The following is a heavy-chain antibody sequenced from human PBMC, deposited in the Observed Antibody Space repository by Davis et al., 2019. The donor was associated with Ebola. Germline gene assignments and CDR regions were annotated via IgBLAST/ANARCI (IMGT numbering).Heavy chain of an antibody. J-gene: IGHJ4*02. D-gene: IGHD2-2*01. Sequence: PGGSLRLSCAASGFTFSDYYMNWIRQAPGKGPEWLSSISTTGSYTNYADSVKGRFTISRDNSNNMLYLQMNNLRVEDTAPYYCVQGTTSCHVWGQGTLVTVSS. V-gene: IGHV3-11*03. CDR1: GFTFSDYY. CDR3: VQGTTSCHV. CDR2: ISTTGSYT.